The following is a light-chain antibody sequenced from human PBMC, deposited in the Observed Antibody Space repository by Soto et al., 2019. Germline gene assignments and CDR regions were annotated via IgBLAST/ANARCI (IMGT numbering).Light chain of an antibody. CDR2: GAS. CDR1: QSIDRY. CDR3: QQGSRTLT. J-gene: IGKJ4*01. Sequence: IQMTQSPSSLSASVGDRVTITCRASQSIDRYLNWYQQKPGTAPKLLISGASSLRSGVPSRFSGSGSGTDFTLTINSLQPEDLATYYCQQGSRTLTFGGGTKVDI. V-gene: IGKV1-39*01.